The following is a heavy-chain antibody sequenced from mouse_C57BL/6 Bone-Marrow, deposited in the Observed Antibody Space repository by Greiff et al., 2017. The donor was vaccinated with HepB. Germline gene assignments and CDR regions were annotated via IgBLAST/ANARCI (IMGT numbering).Heavy chain of an antibody. CDR3: TGGTTGSSAWFAY. V-gene: IGHV6-3*01. Sequence: EVQVVESGGGLVQPGGSMKLSCVASGFTFSNYWMNWVRQSPEKGLEWVAQIRLKSDNYATHYAESVKGRFTISRDDSKSSVYLQMNNLRAEDTGIYYCTGGTTGSSAWFAYWGQGTLVTVSA. CDR2: IRLKSDNYAT. CDR1: GFTFSNYW. D-gene: IGHD1-1*01. J-gene: IGHJ3*01.